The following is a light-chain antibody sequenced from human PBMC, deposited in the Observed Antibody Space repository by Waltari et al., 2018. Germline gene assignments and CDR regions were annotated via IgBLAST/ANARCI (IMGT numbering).Light chain of an antibody. CDR1: QSISRF. V-gene: IGKV3-20*01. CDR3: QKYGTLPAT. Sequence: DIFLTQSPGTLSLSPGEGATLSCRASQSISRFLAWYQQKPGQAPRLLIYDASTRATGIPDRFSGSGSGTDFSLTISRLEPEDFAVYYCQKYGTLPATFGQGTKVE. CDR2: DAS. J-gene: IGKJ1*01.